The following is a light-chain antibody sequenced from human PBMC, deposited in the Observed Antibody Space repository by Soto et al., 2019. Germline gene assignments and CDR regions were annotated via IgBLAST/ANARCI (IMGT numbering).Light chain of an antibody. Sequence: EIVLTQSPGTLSLSPGERATLSCRASQSVSSSYLAWYQQKPGQAPRLLIYGASSRATGIPDRFSGSGSGTDFTLTISRLELDDFAADYCQMYSSSPQAFGQGTNV. CDR2: GAS. CDR1: QSVSSSY. V-gene: IGKV3-20*01. CDR3: QMYSSSPQA. J-gene: IGKJ1*01.